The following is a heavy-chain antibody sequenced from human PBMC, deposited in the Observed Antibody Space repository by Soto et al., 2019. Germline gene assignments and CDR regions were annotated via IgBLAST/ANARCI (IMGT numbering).Heavy chain of an antibody. Sequence: EVQRLESGGGLVQPGGSLRLSCAASAFSFSSYGMSWVRQAPGKGLELVSHITGSGDSIDYADSVKGRFTISRDNSKNTLFLQMNSLRVEDTAIYFCAKSHRFCTGGSCGAFDTWGQGTMVTAS. V-gene: IGHV3-23*01. J-gene: IGHJ3*02. CDR1: AFSFSSYG. D-gene: IGHD2-8*02. CDR3: AKSHRFCTGGSCGAFDT. CDR2: ITGSGDSI.